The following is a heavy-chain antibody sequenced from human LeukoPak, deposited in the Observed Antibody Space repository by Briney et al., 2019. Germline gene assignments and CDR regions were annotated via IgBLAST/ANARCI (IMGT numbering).Heavy chain of an antibody. CDR3: ARDLVGASSPFGY. CDR1: GGTFSSYA. Sequence: SVKVSCKASGGTFSSYAISWVRQAPGQGLEWMGGIIPIFGTANYAQKFQGRVTITADESTSTAYMELSSLRSEDTAVYYCARDLVGASSPFGYWGQGTLVTVSS. CDR2: IIPIFGTA. D-gene: IGHD1-26*01. J-gene: IGHJ4*02. V-gene: IGHV1-69*01.